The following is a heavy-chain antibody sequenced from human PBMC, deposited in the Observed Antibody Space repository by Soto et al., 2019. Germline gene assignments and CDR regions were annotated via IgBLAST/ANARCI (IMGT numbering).Heavy chain of an antibody. CDR2: IYYSGIT. CDR3: AGDRRMGYGDYITYFYGLDV. J-gene: IGHJ6*02. D-gene: IGHD4-17*01. Sequence: QVQLQESGPGLVKPSQTLSLTCTVSGGSISSGGYHWSWLRQHPGTGLEWIGYIYYSGITYYNPSLKSRLDISIDTSKNQFYLNLTSVTAADTAVYYCAGDRRMGYGDYITYFYGLDVWGQGTTVTVSS. CDR1: GGSISSGGYH. V-gene: IGHV4-31*03.